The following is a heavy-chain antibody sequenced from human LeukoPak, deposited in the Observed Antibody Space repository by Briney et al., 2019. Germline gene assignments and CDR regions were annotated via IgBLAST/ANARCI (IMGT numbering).Heavy chain of an antibody. J-gene: IGHJ4*02. CDR3: AKEGYSGSQFDY. CDR2: ISGSGGST. D-gene: IGHD1-26*01. CDR1: GFTFSSYA. Sequence: GGSLRLSCAASGFTFSSYAMSWVRQAPGKGLEWVSAISGSGGSTYFADSVKGRFTISRDNSKNTLYVQMNSLRAEDTAVYYCAKEGYSGSQFDYWGQGTLVTVSS. V-gene: IGHV3-23*01.